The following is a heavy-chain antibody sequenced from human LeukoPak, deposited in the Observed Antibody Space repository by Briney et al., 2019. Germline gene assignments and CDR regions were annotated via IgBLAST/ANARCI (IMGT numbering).Heavy chain of an antibody. CDR3: ARGCSSTSCYRANWFDP. V-gene: IGHV1-69*13. CDR2: IIPIFGTA. J-gene: IGHJ5*02. CDR1: GGTFSSYA. Sequence: SVKVSCKASGGTFSSYAISWVRQAPGQGLEWMGGIIPIFGTANYAQKFQGRVTVTADESTSTAYMELSSLRSEDTAVYYCARGCSSTSCYRANWFDPWGQGTLVTVSS. D-gene: IGHD2-2*02.